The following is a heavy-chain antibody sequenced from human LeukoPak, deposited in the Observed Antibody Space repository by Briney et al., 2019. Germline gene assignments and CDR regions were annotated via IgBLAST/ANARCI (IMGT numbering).Heavy chain of an antibody. Sequence: ASVKVSCKASGYTFTSYDINWVRQATGQGLEWMGWMNPNSGNTGYAQEFQGRVTMTRNTSISTAYMELSSLRSEDTAVYYCARELTMVIQAGSSFDPWGQGTLVTVSS. CDR3: ARELTMVIQAGSSFDP. CDR1: GYTFTSYD. CDR2: MNPNSGNT. V-gene: IGHV1-8*01. D-gene: IGHD3-22*01. J-gene: IGHJ5*02.